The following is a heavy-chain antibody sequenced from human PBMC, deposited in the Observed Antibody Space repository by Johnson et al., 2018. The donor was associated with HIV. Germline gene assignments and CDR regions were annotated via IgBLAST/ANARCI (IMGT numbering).Heavy chain of an antibody. D-gene: IGHD3-16*02. J-gene: IGHJ3*02. CDR2: INWNGGST. CDR1: GFTFDDYV. Sequence: VQLVESGGGVVRPGGSLRLSCAASGFTFDDYVMSWVRQAPGKGLEWVSGINWNGGSTDYADSMKGRFTISRDNAKNSLYLQMNSLKIEDTGVYYCTTLRPLTFGGVIVMLDGFDIWGQGALVTVSS. CDR3: TTLRPLTFGGVIVMLDGFDI. V-gene: IGHV3-20*04.